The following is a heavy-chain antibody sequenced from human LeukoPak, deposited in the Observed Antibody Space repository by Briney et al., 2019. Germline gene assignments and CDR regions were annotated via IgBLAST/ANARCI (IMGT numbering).Heavy chain of an antibody. Sequence: PGGSLRLSCAASGFTFSSYGMHWVRQAPGKGLEWVAVIWYDGSNKYYADSVKGRFTISRDNSKNTLYLQMNSLRAEDTAVYYCARDPLSGHNTNWFDPWGQGTLVTVSS. J-gene: IGHJ5*02. D-gene: IGHD2-15*01. CDR3: ARDPLSGHNTNWFDP. V-gene: IGHV3-33*01. CDR1: GFTFSSYG. CDR2: IWYDGSNK.